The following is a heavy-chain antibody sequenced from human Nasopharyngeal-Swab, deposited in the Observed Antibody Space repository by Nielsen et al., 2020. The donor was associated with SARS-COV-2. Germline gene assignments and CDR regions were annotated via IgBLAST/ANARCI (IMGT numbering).Heavy chain of an antibody. D-gene: IGHD3-9*01. J-gene: IGHJ4*02. Sequence: WVRQAPGQGLEWMGGIIPIFGTANYAQKFQGRVTITADESTSTAYMELSSLRSEDTAVYYCANILTGYYGSGGFDYWGQGTLVTVSS. CDR2: IIPIFGTA. V-gene: IGHV1-69*01. CDR3: ANILTGYYGSGGFDY.